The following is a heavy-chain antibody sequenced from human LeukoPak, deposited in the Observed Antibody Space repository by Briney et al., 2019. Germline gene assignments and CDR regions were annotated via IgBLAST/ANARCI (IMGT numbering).Heavy chain of an antibody. Sequence: GASGKLSCYASGYTFTSYGISWGRESPGQGLGWMGWISAYNGNTNYAQKLQGRVTMTTDTSTSTAYMELRSLRSDDTAVYYFARAGMVRGDMDVWGQGTTVTVSS. V-gene: IGHV1-18*01. CDR3: ARAGMVRGDMDV. J-gene: IGHJ6*02. CDR1: GYTFTSYG. D-gene: IGHD3-10*01. CDR2: ISAYNGNT.